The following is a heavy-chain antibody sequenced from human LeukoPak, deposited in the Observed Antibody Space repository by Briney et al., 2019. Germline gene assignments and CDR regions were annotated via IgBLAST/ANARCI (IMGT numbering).Heavy chain of an antibody. CDR2: ISSSSSYI. V-gene: IGHV3-21*01. CDR3: ARPTATHCSSTSCPFDY. Sequence: GGSLRLSCAASGFTFSSYSMNWVRRAPGKGLEWVSSISSSSSYIYYADSVKGRFTISRDNAKNSLYLQMNSLRAEDTAVYYCARPTATHCSSTSCPFDYWGQGTLVTVSS. CDR1: GFTFSSYS. D-gene: IGHD2-2*01. J-gene: IGHJ4*02.